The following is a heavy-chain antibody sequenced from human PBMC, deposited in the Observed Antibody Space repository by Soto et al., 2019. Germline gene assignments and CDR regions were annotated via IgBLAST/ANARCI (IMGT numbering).Heavy chain of an antibody. CDR3: ARQGSAAVFDY. CDR1: GGSISSGGYS. J-gene: IGHJ4*02. D-gene: IGHD3-10*01. V-gene: IGHV4-30-2*01. CDR2: IYHSGST. Sequence: QLQLQESDSGLVKPSQTLSLTCAVSGGSISSGGYSWSWIRQPPGKGLEWIGYIYHSGSTYYNPSLNRXATXSXDTSKNQFSLKLSSVTAADTAVYYCARQGSAAVFDYWGQGTLVTVSS.